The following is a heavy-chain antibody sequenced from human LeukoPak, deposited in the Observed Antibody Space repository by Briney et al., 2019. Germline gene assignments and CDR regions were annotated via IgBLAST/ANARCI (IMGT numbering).Heavy chain of an antibody. CDR1: GFTFSSYA. Sequence: TSGGSLRLSCAASGFTFSSYAMSWVRQAPGKGLEWIGETHHSGSSSYNPSLKSRVTMSINTSKSQFSLRLTSVTAADTAIYYCARNGDYSLDSWGQGTLVTVSS. CDR2: THHSGSS. J-gene: IGHJ4*02. D-gene: IGHD4-17*01. CDR3: ARNGDYSLDS. V-gene: IGHV4-34*01.